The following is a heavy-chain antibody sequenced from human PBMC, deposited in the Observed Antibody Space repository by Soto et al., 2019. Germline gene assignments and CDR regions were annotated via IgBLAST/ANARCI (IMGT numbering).Heavy chain of an antibody. CDR1: GVTFSTSG. CDR3: TRVLPSICVGGNCSRLDSYFAS. Sequence: QVQLVQSGAEVKKPGSSLKVSCKTSGVTFSTSGISWVRQGPGQGLEWMGGIISLFGTRKYARKFQGRVSITADDSATTGYLDLCSVSADGTAIYYCTRVLPSICVGGNCSRLDSYFASWGQGSQVVVSS. V-gene: IGHV1-69*01. J-gene: IGHJ4*03. D-gene: IGHD2-21*01. CDR2: IISLFGTR.